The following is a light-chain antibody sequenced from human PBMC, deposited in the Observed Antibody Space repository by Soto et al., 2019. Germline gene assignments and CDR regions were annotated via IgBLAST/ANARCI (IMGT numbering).Light chain of an antibody. CDR2: GAS. Sequence: EIVMTQSPATLSVSPGERATLSCRASQSVSSNLAWYQQKPGQAPRRLIYGASTRATGIPAWFSGSGSGTEFTLTISSLQSEDFAVYYCQQYNNWPPWTFGQGTKVEIK. CDR1: QSVSSN. V-gene: IGKV3-15*01. J-gene: IGKJ1*01. CDR3: QQYNNWPPWT.